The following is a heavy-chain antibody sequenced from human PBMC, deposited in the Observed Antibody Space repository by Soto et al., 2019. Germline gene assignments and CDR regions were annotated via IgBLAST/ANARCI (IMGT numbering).Heavy chain of an antibody. CDR2: VYSGGST. V-gene: IGHV3-66*01. D-gene: IGHD3-10*01. CDR1: GFTVTTNY. J-gene: IGHJ3*02. Sequence: EVQLVESGGGLVQPGGSLRLSCAASGFTVTTNYMSWVRQPPGKGLEWVSVVYSGGSTYYADSVKGRLTVSRDNSKNTLYLQMKSLRAEDTAVDCCARDFSGKNDAFDIWGQGTVVTVSS. CDR3: ARDFSGKNDAFDI.